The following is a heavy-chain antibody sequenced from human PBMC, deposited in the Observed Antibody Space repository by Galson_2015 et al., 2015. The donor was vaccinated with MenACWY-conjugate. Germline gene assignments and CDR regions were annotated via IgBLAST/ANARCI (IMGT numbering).Heavy chain of an antibody. CDR2: IIPILGIA. J-gene: IGHJ2*01. CDR1: GGTFSSYA. CDR3: ARVAGSSSRNWYFDL. Sequence: SVKVSCKASGGTFSSYAISWVRQAPGQGLEWMGRIIPILGIANYAQKFQGRVTITADKSTSTAYMELSSLRSEDTAVYYCARVAGSSSRNWYFDLWCRGTLVTVSS. V-gene: IGHV1-69*04. D-gene: IGHD6-6*01.